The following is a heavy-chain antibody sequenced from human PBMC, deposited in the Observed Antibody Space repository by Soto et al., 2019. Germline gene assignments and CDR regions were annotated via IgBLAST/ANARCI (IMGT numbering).Heavy chain of an antibody. CDR3: ARITVTTGGY. Sequence: EVQLVESGGGLVQPGGSLRLSCVASGFTFSSYWMHWVRQAPGKGLVWVSRISSDGSRTTYADSVKGRFTISRDNAKNTLYLQMNSLRAEDTAVYYCARITVTTGGYWGQGTLVTVSS. D-gene: IGHD4-17*01. V-gene: IGHV3-74*01. CDR2: ISSDGSRT. J-gene: IGHJ4*02. CDR1: GFTFSSYW.